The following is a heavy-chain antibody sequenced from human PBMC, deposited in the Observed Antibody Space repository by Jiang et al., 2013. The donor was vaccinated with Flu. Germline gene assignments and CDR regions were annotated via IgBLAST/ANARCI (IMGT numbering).Heavy chain of an antibody. Sequence: VQLLESGGGLVQPGRSLRLSCAASGFTFDDYAMHWVRQAPGKGLEWVSGISWNSGSIGYADSVKGRFTISRDNAKNSLYLQMNSLRAEDTALYYCAKGRNQVAFDIWGQGTMVTVSS. CDR2: ISWNSGSI. J-gene: IGHJ3*02. V-gene: IGHV3-9*01. CDR3: AKGRNQVAFDI. D-gene: IGHD1-14*01. CDR1: GFTFDDYA.